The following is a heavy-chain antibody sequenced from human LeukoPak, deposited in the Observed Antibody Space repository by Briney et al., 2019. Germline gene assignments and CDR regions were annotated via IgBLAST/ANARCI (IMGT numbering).Heavy chain of an antibody. J-gene: IGHJ4*02. D-gene: IGHD5-12*01. CDR1: SYSFNRYG. CDR2: ISGYNGST. V-gene: IGHV1-18*01. Sequence: ASVKVSCKASSYSFNRYGISWVRQAPGQGLEWMGWISGYNGSTNYAQKFLGRVSMTADTSTSTAYVELRSLTSDDTAVYYCARSGRGTYYYFDLWGQGTLVTVSS. CDR3: ARSGRGTYYYFDL.